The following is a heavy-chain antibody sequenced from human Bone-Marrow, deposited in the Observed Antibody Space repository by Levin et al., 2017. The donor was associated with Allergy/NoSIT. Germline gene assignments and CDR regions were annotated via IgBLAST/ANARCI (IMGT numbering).Heavy chain of an antibody. D-gene: IGHD3-10*01. J-gene: IGHJ3*02. CDR1: GFSFSGYG. V-gene: IGHV3-33*01. Sequence: GESLKISCAASGFSFSGYGMHWVRQAPGKGLEWVAVIWYDGSIKYYADSVKGRFTISRDNSKNTLYLQMINLRAEDTAVYYCARDEYYFGSGDYYPLPESRDALDIWGQGTMLTVSS. CDR3: ARDEYYFGSGDYYPLPESRDALDI. CDR2: IWYDGSIK.